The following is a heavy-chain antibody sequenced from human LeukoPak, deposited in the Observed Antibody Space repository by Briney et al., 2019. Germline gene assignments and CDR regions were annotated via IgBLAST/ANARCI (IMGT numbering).Heavy chain of an antibody. CDR2: INHSGST. D-gene: IGHD2-15*01. CDR3: ARLGRVVVVAAVTGAFDI. CDR1: GLTFSNYW. J-gene: IGHJ3*02. V-gene: IGHV4-34*01. Sequence: PGGSLRLSCAASGLTFSNYWMTWVRQPPGKGLEWIGEINHSGSTNYNPSLKSRVTISVDTSKNQFSLKLSSVTAADTAVYYCARLGRVVVVAAVTGAFDIWGQGTMVTVSS.